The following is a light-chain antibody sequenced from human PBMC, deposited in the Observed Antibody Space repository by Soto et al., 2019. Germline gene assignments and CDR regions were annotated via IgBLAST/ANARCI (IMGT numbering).Light chain of an antibody. CDR1: QSVSRSY. V-gene: IGKV3-20*01. CDR2: GAS. Sequence: EIVLTQSPGTLSLSPGERATLSCRASQSVSRSYVAWYRQKPGQAPRLLMYGASSRPIGIPDRFSGSGFGEDFTLTISWLEAGDFGVYFCQQYGTSPFTFGGGTKVDIK. CDR3: QQYGTSPFT. J-gene: IGKJ4*01.